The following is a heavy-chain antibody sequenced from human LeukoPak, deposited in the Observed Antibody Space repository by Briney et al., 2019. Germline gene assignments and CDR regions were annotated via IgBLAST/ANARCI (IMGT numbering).Heavy chain of an antibody. D-gene: IGHD3-10*01. Sequence: ASVKVSCKASGYTFTSYDINWVRQATGQGLEWMGWMNPNSGNTGYAQKFQGRVTMTRNTSISTAYMELSSLRSEDTAVYYCARGLKQLLWFGELIDDYYYYGMDVWGQGTTVTVSS. CDR2: MNPNSGNT. J-gene: IGHJ6*02. CDR1: GYTFTSYD. V-gene: IGHV1-8*01. CDR3: ARGLKQLLWFGELIDDYYYYGMDV.